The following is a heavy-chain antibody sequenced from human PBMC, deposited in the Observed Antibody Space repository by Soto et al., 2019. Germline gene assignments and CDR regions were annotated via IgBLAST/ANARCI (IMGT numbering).Heavy chain of an antibody. V-gene: IGHV1-69*08. CDR2: IIPILGIA. CDR1: GGTFSSYT. D-gene: IGHD4-17*01. Sequence: QVQLVQSGAEVKKPGSSVKVSCKASGGTFSSYTISWVRQAPGQGLEWMGRIIPILGIANYAQKFQGRVTITADKSTSTAYMELSSLRSEDTAVYYCARDRGEGTMYGDYSVDYWGKGTLVTVSS. CDR3: ARDRGEGTMYGDYSVDY. J-gene: IGHJ4*02.